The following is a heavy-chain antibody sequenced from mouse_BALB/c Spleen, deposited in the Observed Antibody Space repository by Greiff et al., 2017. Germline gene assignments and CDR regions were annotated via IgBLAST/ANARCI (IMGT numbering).Heavy chain of an antibody. CDR2: IRLKSNNYAT. CDR3: TRRDYYGTDFDY. V-gene: IGHV6-6*02. J-gene: IGHJ2*01. Sequence: EVKLVESGGGLVQPGGSMKLSCVASGFTFSNYWMNWVRQSPEKGLEWVAEIRLKSNNYATHYAESVKGRFTISRDDSKSSVYLQMNNLRAEDTGIYYCTRRDYYGTDFDYWGQGTTLTVSS. D-gene: IGHD1-2*01. CDR1: GFTFSNYW.